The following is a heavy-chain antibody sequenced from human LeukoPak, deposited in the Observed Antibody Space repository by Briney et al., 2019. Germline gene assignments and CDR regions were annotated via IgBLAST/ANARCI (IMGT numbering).Heavy chain of an antibody. CDR1: GFTFKTYI. J-gene: IGHJ6*02. V-gene: IGHV3-21*01. CDR3: AREGGYQYYYAMDV. Sequence: GGSLRLSCAASGFTFKTYIMHWVRQAPGMGLEWVSSSSSSSYIFYADSVKGRFTISRDNAKNSLYLQMSSLRAEDAAVYYCAREGGYQYYYAMDVWGQGTTVTVSS. CDR2: SSSSSYI. D-gene: IGHD3-16*01.